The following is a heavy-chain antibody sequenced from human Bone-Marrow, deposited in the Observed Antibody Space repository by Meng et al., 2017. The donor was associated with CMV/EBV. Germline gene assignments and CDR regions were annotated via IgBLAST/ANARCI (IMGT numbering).Heavy chain of an antibody. CDR1: GFTFSNYW. CDR2: IKKDGSEK. D-gene: IGHD2-15*01. CDR3: GRLAAALYYYGMDV. Sequence: GGSLRLSCAASGFTFSNYWMSWVRQAPGKGLEWVANIKKDGSEKYYVDSVKGRFTISRDNAKNSLYMQMNSLRAEDTAVYYCGRLAAALYYYGMDVWGQGTTVTVSS. V-gene: IGHV3-7*01. J-gene: IGHJ6*02.